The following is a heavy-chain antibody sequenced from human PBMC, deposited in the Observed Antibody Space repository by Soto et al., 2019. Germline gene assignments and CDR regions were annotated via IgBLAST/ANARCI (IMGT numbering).Heavy chain of an antibody. CDR3: ARAAAGKGGGFDI. D-gene: IGHD6-13*01. CDR1: GGSISSYY. CDR2: LYYSGST. J-gene: IGHJ3*02. Sequence: SETLSLTCTVSGGSISSYYWSWIRQPPGKGLEWIGYLYYSGSTNYNPSLKSRVTISVDTSKNQFSLKLSSVTAADTAVYYCARAAAGKGGGFDIWGQGTMVTVSS. V-gene: IGHV4-59*01.